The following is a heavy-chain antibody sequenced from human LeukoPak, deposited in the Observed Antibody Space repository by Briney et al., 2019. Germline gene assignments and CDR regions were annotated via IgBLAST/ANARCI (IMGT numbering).Heavy chain of an antibody. CDR2: IYHSGST. V-gene: IGHV4-39*07. J-gene: IGHJ6*03. CDR3: ARETSQKGAHYMDV. Sequence: QLQLQESGPGLVKPSETLSLTCTVSSGSISTSNYYWGWVRQPPGKALEWIGSIYHSGSTYYNPSLKSRVTISVDTSKSQFSLKLSSVAAADTAVYYCARETSQKGAHYMDVWGKGTTITISS. CDR1: SGSISTSNYY. D-gene: IGHD3-16*01.